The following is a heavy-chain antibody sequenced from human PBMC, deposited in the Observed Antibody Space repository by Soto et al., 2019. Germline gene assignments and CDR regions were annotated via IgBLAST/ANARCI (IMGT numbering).Heavy chain of an antibody. Sequence: EVQLVESGGGLIQPGGSLRLSCAASGFTVSSNYMNWVRQAPGKGLEWVSIIYSGGTTHYADSVKGRFTMSRDNSKNTLYLQMNTLTAEDTAVYYCASEAYSGRSDALDVWGQGTMVTVS. J-gene: IGHJ3*01. V-gene: IGHV3-53*01. CDR2: IYSGGTT. CDR3: ASEAYSGRSDALDV. D-gene: IGHD1-26*01. CDR1: GFTVSSNY.